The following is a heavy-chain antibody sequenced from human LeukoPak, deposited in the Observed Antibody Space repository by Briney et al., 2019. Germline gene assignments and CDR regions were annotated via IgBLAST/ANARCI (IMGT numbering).Heavy chain of an antibody. CDR2: VDHSGST. V-gene: IGHV4-38-2*02. Sequence: SETLSLTCTVSGYSISSGYYWGWIRQPPGKGLEWTGSVDHSGSTYYNPSLKSRVTISLDTSKNQFSLKLSSVTAADTAVYYCARTYFDWLLSDYYYYMDVWGKGTTVTISS. J-gene: IGHJ6*03. D-gene: IGHD3-9*01. CDR1: GYSISSGYY. CDR3: ARTYFDWLLSDYYYYMDV.